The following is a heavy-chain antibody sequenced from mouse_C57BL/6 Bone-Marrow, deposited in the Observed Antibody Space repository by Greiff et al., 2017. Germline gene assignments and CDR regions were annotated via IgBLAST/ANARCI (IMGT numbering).Heavy chain of an antibody. CDR1: GYTFTDYE. D-gene: IGHD1-1*01. CDR3: TRWGITTVVVPFDY. V-gene: IGHV1-15*01. J-gene: IGHJ2*01. Sequence: QVQLQQSGAELVRPGASVTLSCKASGYTFTDYEMHWVKQTPVHGLEWIGAIDPETGGTAYNQKFKGKAILTADTSSSTAYMELRCLTSEDSAVYYCTRWGITTVVVPFDYWGQGTTLTVSS. CDR2: IDPETGGT.